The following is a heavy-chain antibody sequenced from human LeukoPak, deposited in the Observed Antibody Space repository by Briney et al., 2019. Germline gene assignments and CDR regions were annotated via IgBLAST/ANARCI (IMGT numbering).Heavy chain of an antibody. CDR3: ASHFRYDAFDI. CDR1: GYTFTSYD. J-gene: IGHJ3*02. V-gene: IGHV1-8*03. Sequence: ASVKVSCKASGYTFTSYDINWVRQATGQGLEWMGWMNPNSGNTGYAQKFRGRVTITRNTSISTAYMELSSLRSEDTAVYYCASHFRYDAFDIWGQGTMVTVSS. D-gene: IGHD3-3*02. CDR2: MNPNSGNT.